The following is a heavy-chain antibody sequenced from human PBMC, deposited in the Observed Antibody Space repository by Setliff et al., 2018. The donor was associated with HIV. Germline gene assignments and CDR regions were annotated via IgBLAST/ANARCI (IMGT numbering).Heavy chain of an antibody. CDR2: IIPIFGTA. CDR1: GGTFSSYA. J-gene: IGHJ4*02. CDR3: ARERRYCSGGSCSKFFDY. D-gene: IGHD2-15*01. Sequence: SVKVSCKASGGTFSSYAISWVRQAPGQGLEWMGGIIPIFGTANYAQKFQGRVTITTDESTSTAYMELSSLSSEDTAVYSCARERRYCSGGSCSKFFDYWGQGTLVTVSS. V-gene: IGHV1-69*05.